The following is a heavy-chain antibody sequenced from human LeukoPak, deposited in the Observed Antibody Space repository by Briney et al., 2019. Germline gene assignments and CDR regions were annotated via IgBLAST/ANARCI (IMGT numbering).Heavy chain of an antibody. J-gene: IGHJ4*02. CDR2: IPYDGSNK. D-gene: IGHD1-26*01. CDR3: ARDLVGFDY. CDR1: GFTFSSYA. Sequence: GGSLRLSCAASGFTFSSYAMHWVRQAPGKGLEWVAVIPYDGSNKYYADSVKGRFTISRDNSKNTLYLQMNSLRAEHTAVYYCARDLVGFDYWGQGTLVTVSS. V-gene: IGHV3-30-3*01.